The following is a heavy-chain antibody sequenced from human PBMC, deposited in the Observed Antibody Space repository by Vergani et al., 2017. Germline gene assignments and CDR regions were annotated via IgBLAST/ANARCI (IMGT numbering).Heavy chain of an antibody. V-gene: IGHV1-69*02. Sequence: QVQLVQSGAEVKKPGSSVKVSCKASGGTFSSYTISWVRQAPGQGLEWMGRIIPILGIANYAQKFQGRFTITADKSTSAVYMELSSLRSEDTAVYYCAGVIFLAGTPAQIYYGGEGSLVTVSS. CDR3: AGVIFLAGTPAQIYY. CDR2: IIPILGIA. J-gene: IGHJ4*02. D-gene: IGHD3/OR15-3a*01. CDR1: GGTFSSYT.